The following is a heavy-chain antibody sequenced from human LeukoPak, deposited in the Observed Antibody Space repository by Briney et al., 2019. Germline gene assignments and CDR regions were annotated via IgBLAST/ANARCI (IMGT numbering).Heavy chain of an antibody. CDR3: AKDRCTNGVCSPDI. CDR2: IRYDGSNK. CDR1: GFTFSSYG. Sequence: PGGSLRLSCAASGFTFSSYGMHWVRQAPGKGLEWVAFIRYDGSNKYYADSVKGRFTITRDNSKNTLYLQMTSVIAEDTAVYYCAKDRCTNGVCSPDIWGQGTMVTVSS. J-gene: IGHJ3*02. D-gene: IGHD2-8*01. V-gene: IGHV3-30*02.